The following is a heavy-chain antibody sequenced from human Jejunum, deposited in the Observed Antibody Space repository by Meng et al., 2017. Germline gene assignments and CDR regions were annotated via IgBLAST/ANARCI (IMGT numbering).Heavy chain of an antibody. Sequence: GESLKISCAVSGFTFSDYWMHWVRQVPGKGLVWVSRINGDGTTTHYADSVQGRFTISRDNAKNTLYLDMRGLRVDDTALYYCVRRLAVAGTFDSWGQGTLVTVSS. D-gene: IGHD6-19*01. CDR2: INGDGTTT. V-gene: IGHV3-74*01. CDR1: GFTFSDYW. CDR3: VRRLAVAGTFDS. J-gene: IGHJ4*02.